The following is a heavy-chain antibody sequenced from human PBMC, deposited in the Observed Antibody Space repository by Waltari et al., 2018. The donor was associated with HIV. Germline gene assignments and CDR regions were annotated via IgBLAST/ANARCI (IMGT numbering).Heavy chain of an antibody. CDR2: INHSGST. CDR1: GGSFSGYY. Sequence: QVQLQQWGAGLLKPSETLSLTCAVYGGSFSGYYWSWIRQPPGKGLEWIGEINHSGSTNYNPSLKSRVTISVDTSKNQFSLKLSSVTAADTAVYYCARFVYDYGLFDYWGQGTLVTVSS. J-gene: IGHJ4*02. V-gene: IGHV4-34*01. D-gene: IGHD4-17*01. CDR3: ARFVYDYGLFDY.